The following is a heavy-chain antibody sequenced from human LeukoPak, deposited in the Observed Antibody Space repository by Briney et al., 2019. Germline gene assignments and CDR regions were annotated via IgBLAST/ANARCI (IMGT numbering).Heavy chain of an antibody. D-gene: IGHD4-23*01. J-gene: IGHJ6*03. CDR2: IYYSGDS. V-gene: IGHV4-59*08. CDR3: ARNIGLYGGPGGYFYYMDV. CDR1: GDSIRSWY. Sequence: PSETLSLTCSVSGDSIRSWYWSWIRQSPGKGLEWMGYIYYSGDSSYNPSLEGRLTMSVDTSKNQFSLNLHSVTAADTAVYYCARNIGLYGGPGGYFYYMDVWGKGSTVTVSS.